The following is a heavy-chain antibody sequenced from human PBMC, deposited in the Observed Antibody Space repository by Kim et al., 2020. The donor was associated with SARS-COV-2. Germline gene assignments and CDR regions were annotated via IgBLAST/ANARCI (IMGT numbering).Heavy chain of an antibody. Sequence: SETLSLTCAVYGGSFSGYYLSWIRQPPGKGLEWIGEINHSGSTNYNPSLKSRVTISVDTSKNQFSLKLSSVTAADTAVYYCARGSSGWSGPNDAFDIWGQGTMVTVSS. CDR1: GGSFSGYY. V-gene: IGHV4-34*01. CDR2: INHSGST. CDR3: ARGSSGWSGPNDAFDI. J-gene: IGHJ3*02. D-gene: IGHD6-19*01.